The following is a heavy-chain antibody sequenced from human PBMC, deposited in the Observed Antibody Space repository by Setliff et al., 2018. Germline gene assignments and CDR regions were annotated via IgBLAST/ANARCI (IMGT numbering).Heavy chain of an antibody. Sequence: SVKVSCKASGGTFSGYAFSWVRQAPGQGLEWIGGITPIFETAHYAEKFRDRVTITADRSTTTVHMELSSLRPEDTAVYYCARGKLDVVAAGGKYCAMDVWGQGTAVTVSS. D-gene: IGHD6-13*01. CDR2: ITPIFETA. CDR3: ARGKLDVVAAGGKYCAMDV. CDR1: GGTFSGYA. J-gene: IGHJ6*02. V-gene: IGHV1-69*06.